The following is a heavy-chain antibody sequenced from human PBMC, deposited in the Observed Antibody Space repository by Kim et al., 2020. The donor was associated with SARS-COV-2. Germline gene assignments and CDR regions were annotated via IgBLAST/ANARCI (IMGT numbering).Heavy chain of an antibody. CDR3: VRVAATRVDY. J-gene: IGHJ4*02. V-gene: IGHV6-1*01. D-gene: IGHD6-25*01. Sequence: YNEYAATGKSRITINPATSKNQFSLQLNSVTPEDTAVYYCVRVAATRVDYWGQGTLVTVSS. CDR2: YN.